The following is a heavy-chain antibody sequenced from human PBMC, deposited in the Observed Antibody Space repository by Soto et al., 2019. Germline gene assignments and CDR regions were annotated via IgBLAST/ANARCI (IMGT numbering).Heavy chain of an antibody. Sequence: ASVKVSCKTSGYTFNTYVVTWVRQAPGQGLERIGRISTYNGDTNYAQSVQGRVTMTTDTSTSTAYMDLGSLRSDDTAVYYCVGYCCSTDPCSGTARYNCFGPWG. D-gene: IGHD2-2*01. V-gene: IGHV1-18*01. CDR1: GYTFNTYV. J-gene: IGHJ5*02. CDR3: VGYCCSTDPCSGTARYNCFGP. CDR2: ISTYNGDT.